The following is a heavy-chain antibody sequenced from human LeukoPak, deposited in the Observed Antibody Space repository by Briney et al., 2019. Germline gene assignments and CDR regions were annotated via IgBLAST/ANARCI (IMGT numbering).Heavy chain of an antibody. Sequence: GGSLRLPCAASGFTFSSYAMNWVRQAPGKGLEWVSYISSSSSTIYYADSVKGRFTISRDNAKNSLYLQMNSLRDEDTAVYYCAHHHSDWFPTPFDSWGQGTLVTVSS. J-gene: IGHJ4*02. D-gene: IGHD3-9*01. V-gene: IGHV3-48*02. CDR2: ISSSSSTI. CDR1: GFTFSSYA. CDR3: AHHHSDWFPTPFDS.